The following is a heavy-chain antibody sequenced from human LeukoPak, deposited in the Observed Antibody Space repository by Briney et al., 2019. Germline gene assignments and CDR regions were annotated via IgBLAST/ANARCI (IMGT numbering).Heavy chain of an antibody. V-gene: IGHV6-1*01. J-gene: IGHJ6*02. CDR3: ARDNYYGMDV. CDR1: GDSVSSNSAA. CDR2: TYYRFRWYN. Sequence: SQTLSLTCAISGDSVSSNSAAWNWIRQSPSRGLEWLGRTYYRFRWYNDYAVSVKSRTTITPDTSKNQFSLQLKSVTPEDTAVYYCARDNYYGMDVWGQGTTVTVSS.